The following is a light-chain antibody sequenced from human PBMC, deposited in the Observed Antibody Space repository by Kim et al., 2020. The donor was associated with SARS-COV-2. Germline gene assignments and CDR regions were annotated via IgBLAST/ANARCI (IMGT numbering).Light chain of an antibody. V-gene: IGLV2-23*01. CDR3: CSYAGSSTWV. Sequence: GQSITISCTGTSSDVGSYNLVSWYQQHTGKAPKLMIYEGSKRRSGVSNRFSGSKSGNTASLTISGLQAEDEADYYCCSYAGSSTWVFGGGTKRTV. CDR1: SSDVGSYNL. J-gene: IGLJ3*02. CDR2: EGS.